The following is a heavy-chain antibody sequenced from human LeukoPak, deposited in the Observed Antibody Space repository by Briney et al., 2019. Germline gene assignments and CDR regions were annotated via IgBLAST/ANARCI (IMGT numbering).Heavy chain of an antibody. CDR1: GYTLTSYD. V-gene: IGHV1-8*01. Sequence: ASVKVSCKASGYTLTSYDINWVRQATGQGLEWMGWMNPNSGNTGYAQKFQGRVTMTRNTSISTAYMELSSLRSEDTAVYYCARVVAGTWGVFDYWGQGTLVTVSS. J-gene: IGHJ4*02. CDR2: MNPNSGNT. D-gene: IGHD6-19*01. CDR3: ARVVAGTWGVFDY.